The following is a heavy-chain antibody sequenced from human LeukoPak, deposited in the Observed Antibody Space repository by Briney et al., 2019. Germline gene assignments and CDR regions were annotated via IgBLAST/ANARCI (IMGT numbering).Heavy chain of an antibody. V-gene: IGHV4-39*01. D-gene: IGHD2-15*01. CDR3: ARVPIVVVVAATPVGWFDP. CDR2: IYYSGST. J-gene: IGHJ5*02. Sequence: PSETLSLTCTVSGGSIGSSSYYWGWIRQPPGKGLEWIGSIYYSGSTYYNPSLESRVTISVDTSKNQFSLKLSSVTAADTAVYYCARVPIVVVVAATPVGWFDPWGQGTLVTVSS. CDR1: GGSIGSSSYY.